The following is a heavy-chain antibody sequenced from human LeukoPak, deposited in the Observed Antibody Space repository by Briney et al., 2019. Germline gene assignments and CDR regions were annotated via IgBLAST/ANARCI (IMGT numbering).Heavy chain of an antibody. CDR3: ASPKGITMISAFDI. Sequence: SETLSLTCTVSGGSISSYYWSWIRQPPGKGLECIGYIYYSGSTNYNPSLKSRVTISADTSKNQFSLKLSSVTAADTAVYYCASPKGITMISAFDIWGQGTMVTVSS. CDR2: IYYSGST. J-gene: IGHJ3*02. V-gene: IGHV4-59*12. CDR1: GGSISSYY. D-gene: IGHD3-22*01.